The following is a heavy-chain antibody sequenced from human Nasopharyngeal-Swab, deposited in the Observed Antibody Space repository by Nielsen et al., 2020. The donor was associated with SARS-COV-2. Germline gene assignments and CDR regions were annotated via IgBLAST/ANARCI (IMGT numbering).Heavy chain of an antibody. D-gene: IGHD6-19*01. CDR2: INRDGSEN. V-gene: IGHV3-7*01. J-gene: IGHJ4*02. CDR3: AELSSGWTFDY. CDR1: GFTFSSYW. Sequence: LKISCAASGFTFSSYWMRWVRQAPGKGLEWVANINRDGSENYYVDSVKRRLTISSDTAKNSLYLQMHSLRAEDTCVSYCAELSSGWTFDYWGQGTLVTVSS.